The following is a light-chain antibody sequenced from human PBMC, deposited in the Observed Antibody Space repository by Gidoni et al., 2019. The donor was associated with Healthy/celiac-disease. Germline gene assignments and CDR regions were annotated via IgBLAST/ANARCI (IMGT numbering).Light chain of an antibody. CDR2: LGS. CDR1: QSLLHSNGYNY. Sequence: EMVMTQSPLSLPVTPGEPASISGRSSQSLLHSNGYNYLDWYLQKPVQSPQLLIYLGSNRASGVPDRFSGSGSGTDFTLKISRVEAEDVGVYYCMQALQTPLTFGQGTKVEIK. J-gene: IGKJ1*01. V-gene: IGKV2-28*01. CDR3: MQALQTPLT.